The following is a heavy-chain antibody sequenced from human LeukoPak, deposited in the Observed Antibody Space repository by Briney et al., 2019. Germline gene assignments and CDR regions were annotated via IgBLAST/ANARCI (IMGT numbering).Heavy chain of an antibody. Sequence: GGSLRLSCAASGFTFSSYAMSWVRQAPGKGLEWVSGITDSSGSTYYTDSVKGRFTISRGNSKNTLYLQMNSLRGEDTAVYYCAKVGYSSSFHWLDPWGQGTLATVSS. V-gene: IGHV3-23*01. J-gene: IGHJ5*02. CDR2: ITDSSGST. CDR3: AKVGYSSSFHWLDP. D-gene: IGHD6-13*01. CDR1: GFTFSSYA.